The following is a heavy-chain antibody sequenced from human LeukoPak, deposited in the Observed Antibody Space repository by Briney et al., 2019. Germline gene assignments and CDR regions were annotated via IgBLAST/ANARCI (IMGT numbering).Heavy chain of an antibody. CDR2: IYTSGST. J-gene: IGHJ4*02. CDR1: GGSNSSYY. V-gene: IGHV4-4*07. CDR3: ARSTAKGIIRPRYSGGWFDY. Sequence: SETLSLTCTVSGGSNSSYYWSWIRQPAGKGLEWIGRIYTSGSTNYNPSPKSRVTMSVDTSKNQFSLKLSSVTAADTAVYYCARSTAKGIIRPRYSGGWFDYWGQGTLVTVSS. D-gene: IGHD6-19*01.